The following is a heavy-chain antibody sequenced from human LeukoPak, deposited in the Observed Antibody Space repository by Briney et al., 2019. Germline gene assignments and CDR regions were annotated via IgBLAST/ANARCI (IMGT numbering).Heavy chain of an antibody. V-gene: IGHV1-2*02. CDR3: ARVFHSSSLFDY. CDR1: GYTFNGYY. CDR2: LDPKSGGT. J-gene: IGHJ4*02. D-gene: IGHD6-6*01. Sequence: ASMKVSCKASGYTFNGYYIHWVRQAPGQGPEWMGWLDPKSGGTKYAQRFQGRVTMTWDTSISTAYMELSRLRSDDTAVYYCARVFHSSSLFDYWGQGTLVTVSS.